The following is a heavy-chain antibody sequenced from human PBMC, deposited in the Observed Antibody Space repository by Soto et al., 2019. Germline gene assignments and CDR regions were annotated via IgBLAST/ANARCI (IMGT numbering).Heavy chain of an antibody. J-gene: IGHJ5*02. V-gene: IGHV3-33*01. CDR2: IWYDGSNK. D-gene: IGHD1-7*01. CDR1: GFTFSSYG. Sequence: GGSLRLSCAASGFTFSSYGMHWVRQAPGKGLEWVAVIWYDGSNKYYADSVKCRFTIPRENSKNTLYLQMNSLRAEDTAVYYCARDGQDNWNYGTDSLGFDPWGQGTLVTVSS. CDR3: ARDGQDNWNYGTDSLGFDP.